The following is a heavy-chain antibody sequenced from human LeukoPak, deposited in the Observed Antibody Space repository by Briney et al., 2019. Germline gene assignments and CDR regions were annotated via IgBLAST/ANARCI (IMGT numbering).Heavy chain of an antibody. V-gene: IGHV3-7*01. CDR1: GFTFSSYW. Sequence: PGGSLRLSCAASGFTFSSYWMSWVRQAPGKGLEWVANIKQDGSEKYYVDSVKGRFTISRDNAKNSLYLQMNSLRAEDTAVYYCARTARYCSGGSCYIDAFDIWGQGTMVTVSS. CDR3: ARTARYCSGGSCYIDAFDI. J-gene: IGHJ3*02. D-gene: IGHD2-15*01. CDR2: IKQDGSEK.